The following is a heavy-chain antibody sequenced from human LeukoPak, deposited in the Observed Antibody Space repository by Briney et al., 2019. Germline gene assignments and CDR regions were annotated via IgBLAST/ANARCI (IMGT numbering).Heavy chain of an antibody. V-gene: IGHV4-34*01. D-gene: IGHD3-10*01. CDR3: ARGFITMVRGVALNWFDP. J-gene: IGHJ5*02. Sequence: SETLSLTYAVYGGSFSGYYWSWIRQPPGKGLEWIGEINHSGSTNYNPSLKSRVTISVDTSKNQFSLKLSSVTAADTAVYYCARGFITMVRGVALNWFDPWGQGTLVTVSS. CDR2: INHSGST. CDR1: GGSFSGYY.